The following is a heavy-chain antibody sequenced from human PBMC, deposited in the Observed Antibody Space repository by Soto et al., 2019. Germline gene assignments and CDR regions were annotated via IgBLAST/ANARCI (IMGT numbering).Heavy chain of an antibody. J-gene: IGHJ5*02. CDR3: VRDRYSSSGWFDP. CDR2: AYYRSRFFS. D-gene: IGHD3-10*01. Sequence: PSQTLSLTCAISGDSVSSYSAAWNWIRQSPSGGLEWLGRAYYRSRFFSDYAESVKSRIIINPDTSKNQFSLQLKSVTPEVTAVYYCVRDRYSSSGWFDPWGQGTPVTVSS. CDR1: GDSVSSYSAA. V-gene: IGHV6-1*01.